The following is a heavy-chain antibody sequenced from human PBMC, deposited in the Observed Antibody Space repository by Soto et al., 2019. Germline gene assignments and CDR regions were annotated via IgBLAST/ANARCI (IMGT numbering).Heavy chain of an antibody. CDR3: ATPTYYDFWSGYQTGYYYYGMDV. CDR1: GGTFSSYG. Sequence: QVQLVQSGAEVKKPGSSVKVSCKASGGTFSSYGISWVRQAPGQGLEWMGGIIPIIGTANYAQKFQGRVTITADEYTRTAYMELSSMRTEDTAVYYCATPTYYDFWSGYQTGYYYYGMDVWGQGTTVTVSS. CDR2: IIPIIGTA. J-gene: IGHJ6*02. V-gene: IGHV1-69*12. D-gene: IGHD3-3*01.